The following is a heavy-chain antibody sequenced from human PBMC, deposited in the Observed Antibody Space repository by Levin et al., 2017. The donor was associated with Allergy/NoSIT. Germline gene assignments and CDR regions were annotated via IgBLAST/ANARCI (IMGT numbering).Heavy chain of an antibody. Sequence: LSLTCAASGFTFSSYAMHWVRQAPGKGLEWVAVISYDGSNKYYADSVKGRFTISRDNSKNTLYLQMNSLRAEDTAVYYCAREDNWNDAADAFDIWGQGTMVTVSS. V-gene: IGHV3-30-3*01. J-gene: IGHJ3*02. D-gene: IGHD1-1*01. CDR3: AREDNWNDAADAFDI. CDR1: GFTFSSYA. CDR2: ISYDGSNK.